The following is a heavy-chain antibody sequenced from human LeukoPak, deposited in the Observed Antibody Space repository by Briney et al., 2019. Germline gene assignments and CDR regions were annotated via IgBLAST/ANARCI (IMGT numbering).Heavy chain of an antibody. CDR3: ARSSRRYYYDSSGYYT. J-gene: IGHJ4*02. CDR1: GGSISSYY. CDR2: IYYSGST. Sequence: SETLSLTCTVSGGSISSYYWSWIRQPPGKGLEWIGYIYYSGSTNYNPPLKSRVTISVDTSKNQFSLKLSSVTAADTAVYYCARSSRRYYYDSSGYYTWSQGTLVTVSS. V-gene: IGHV4-59*01. D-gene: IGHD3-22*01.